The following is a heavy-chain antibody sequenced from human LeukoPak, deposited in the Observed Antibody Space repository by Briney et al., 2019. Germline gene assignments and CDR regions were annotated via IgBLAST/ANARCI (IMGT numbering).Heavy chain of an antibody. CDR3: ARDDSSGYYNY. Sequence: SETLSLTCTVSGGSISNYYWSWIRQPPGKGLEWIGYIYYSGSTNYNPSLKSRVTISVDTSKNQFSLKLSSVTAADTAVYYCARDDSSGYYNYWGQGTLVTVSS. CDR1: GGSISNYY. J-gene: IGHJ4*02. V-gene: IGHV4-59*12. D-gene: IGHD3-22*01. CDR2: IYYSGST.